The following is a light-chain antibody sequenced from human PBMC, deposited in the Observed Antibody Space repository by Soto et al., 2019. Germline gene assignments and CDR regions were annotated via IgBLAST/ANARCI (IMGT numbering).Light chain of an antibody. Sequence: QSALTQPASVSGSPGQSITISCTGTSSDVGGYNYVSWYQQHPDKAPQLMIFDVSNRPSGISDRFSGSKSGNTASLTISGLQAEDEADYYCSSYTSTNTLVFGGGTTLNVL. CDR3: SSYTSTNTLV. V-gene: IGLV2-14*03. J-gene: IGLJ2*01. CDR2: DVS. CDR1: SSDVGGYNY.